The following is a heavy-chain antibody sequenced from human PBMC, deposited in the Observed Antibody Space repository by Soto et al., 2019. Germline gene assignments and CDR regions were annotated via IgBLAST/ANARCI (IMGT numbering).Heavy chain of an antibody. D-gene: IGHD2-15*01. CDR3: ARGEFRMDAFDS. J-gene: IGHJ3*02. V-gene: IGHV4-59*01. CDR2: IYYSGST. CDR1: AGSRSSYY. Sequence: SQTLSLTWTVAAGSRSSYYWRWIRLHPRKGLEWIGYIYYSGSTNYVHSLRSRATISVNTSKNQFARKLGTVIAAHTAVYYCARGEFRMDAFDSWGQGAMDTVS.